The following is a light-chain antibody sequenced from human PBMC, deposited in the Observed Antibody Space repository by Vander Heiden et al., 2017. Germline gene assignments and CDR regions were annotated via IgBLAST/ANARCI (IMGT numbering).Light chain of an antibody. J-gene: IGKJ4*01. CDR1: QSISNY. Sequence: IKMPQSPSSLSASVGDRVTITCRASQSISNYLNWYQQKPGKAPKFLIYAASSLQSGVPSRFSGSGSGTDFTLTISSLQPEDFATYYCQQSYSTPLTFGGGTKVEIK. V-gene: IGKV1-39*01. CDR3: QQSYSTPLT. CDR2: AAS.